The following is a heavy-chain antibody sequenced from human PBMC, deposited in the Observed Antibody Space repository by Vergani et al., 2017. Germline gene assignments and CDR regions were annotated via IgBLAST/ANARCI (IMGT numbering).Heavy chain of an antibody. Sequence: QVQLQESGPGLVKPSQTLSLTCTVSGGSISSGSYYWSWIRQPAGKGLEWIGRIYTSGSTNYNPSLKSRVTISVDTSKNQFSLKLSSVTAADTAVYYCAXDYSSSSGKAFDIWGQGTMVTVSS. V-gene: IGHV4-61*02. CDR2: IYTSGST. J-gene: IGHJ3*02. D-gene: IGHD6-6*01. CDR3: AXDYSSSSGKAFDI. CDR1: GGSISSGSYY.